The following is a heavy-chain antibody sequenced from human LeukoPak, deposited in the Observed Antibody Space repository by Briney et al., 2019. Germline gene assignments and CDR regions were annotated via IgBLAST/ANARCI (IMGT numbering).Heavy chain of an antibody. CDR2: MSGSGGSI. CDR3: AKEERMATSCY. CDR1: GFTFSSYA. V-gene: IGHV3-23*01. Sequence: PGGSLRLSCAASGFTFSSYAMSWVRQAPGKGLEWVSAMSGSGGSIYYADSVRGRLNISRDNSKNTLYLQMNSLRAEDTAVYYCAKEERMATSCYWGQGTLVTVSS. D-gene: IGHD5-24*01. J-gene: IGHJ4*02.